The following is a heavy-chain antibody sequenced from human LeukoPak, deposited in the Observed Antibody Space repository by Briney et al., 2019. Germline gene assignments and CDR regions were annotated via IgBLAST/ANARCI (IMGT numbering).Heavy chain of an antibody. CDR3: ARAWFGELLSDY. J-gene: IGHJ4*02. CDR2: INPNSGGT. V-gene: IGHV1-2*02. Sequence: EASVKVSCKASGGTFSSYAISWVRQAPGQGLEWMGWINPNSGGTNYAQKFQGRVTMTRDTSISTAYMELSRLRSDDTAVYYCARAWFGELLSDYWGQGTLVTVSS. CDR1: GGTFSSYA. D-gene: IGHD3-10*01.